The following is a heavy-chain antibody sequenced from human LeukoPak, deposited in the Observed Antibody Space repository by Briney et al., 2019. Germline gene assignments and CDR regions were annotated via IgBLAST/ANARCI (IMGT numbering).Heavy chain of an antibody. J-gene: IGHJ4*02. Sequence: PGGSLRLSCATSGFTFSMSAMHWVRLAPGKGLDWVAVISFDGGNKFYADSVKGRFFISSDNSKNTLYLQMNSLGLDDTAVYFCARGRAGIATAGFDYWGQGTLVTVSS. CDR2: ISFDGGNK. CDR1: GFTFSMSA. CDR3: ARGRAGIATAGFDY. D-gene: IGHD6-13*01. V-gene: IGHV3-30-3*01.